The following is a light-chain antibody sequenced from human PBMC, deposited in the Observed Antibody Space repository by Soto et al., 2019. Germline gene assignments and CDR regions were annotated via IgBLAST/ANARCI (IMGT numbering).Light chain of an antibody. CDR2: YAP. V-gene: IGKV1-5*01. CDR3: QEMGT. Sequence: DIQMTQSPSTLSASVGDRVTITCRASQSISSWLAWYQQKPGKAPKLLIYYAPSLESGVPSRFSGSGSGTEFPLALSSLQPDDFATYYRQEMGTFGQGAKLEIQ. J-gene: IGKJ2*02. CDR1: QSISSW.